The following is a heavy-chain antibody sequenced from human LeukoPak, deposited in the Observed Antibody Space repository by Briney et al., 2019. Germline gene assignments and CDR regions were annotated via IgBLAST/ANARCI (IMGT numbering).Heavy chain of an antibody. CDR2: ISSSSDSI. V-gene: IGHV3-11*04. J-gene: IGHJ4*02. CDR3: ARDNTYMFDY. D-gene: IGHD2-2*02. CDR1: GFTFSDYY. Sequence: GGSLRLSCAASGFTFSDYYMTWLRQAPGKGLEWVSNISSSSDSIYYTDSVKGRFTVARDNAKNTLYLEMNRLRAEDTAVYYCARDNTYMFDYWGQGTQVTVSS.